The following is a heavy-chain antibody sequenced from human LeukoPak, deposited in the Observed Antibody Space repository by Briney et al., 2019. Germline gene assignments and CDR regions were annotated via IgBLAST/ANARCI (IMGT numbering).Heavy chain of an antibody. J-gene: IGHJ4*02. Sequence: GGSLRLSCAASGFTFSTYWMGWVRQAPGKGLEWVANIKEDGRQKNYVDSVKGRFTISRDNSKNTLYLQMNSLRAEDTAVYYCAKDQDIAAADYYFDYWGQGTLVTVSS. D-gene: IGHD6-13*01. CDR3: AKDQDIAAADYYFDY. CDR1: GFTFSTYW. V-gene: IGHV3-7*01. CDR2: IKEDGRQK.